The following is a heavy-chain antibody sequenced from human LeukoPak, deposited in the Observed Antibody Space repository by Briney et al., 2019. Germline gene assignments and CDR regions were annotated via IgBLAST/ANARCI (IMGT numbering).Heavy chain of an antibody. Sequence: GASVTVSCKASGYTFTSYGISWVRQAPGQGLEWMGWISAYNGNTNYAQKLQGRVTMTTDTSTSTAYMELRSLRSDDTAVYYCARSISIVVVPAAIDYFDYWGQGTLVTVSS. CDR2: ISAYNGNT. J-gene: IGHJ4*02. V-gene: IGHV1-18*01. D-gene: IGHD2-2*02. CDR3: ARSISIVVVPAAIDYFDY. CDR1: GYTFTSYG.